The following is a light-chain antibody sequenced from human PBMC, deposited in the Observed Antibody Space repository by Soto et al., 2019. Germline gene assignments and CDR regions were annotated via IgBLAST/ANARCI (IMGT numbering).Light chain of an antibody. CDR3: SSYVRSNSLV. CDR2: EVR. V-gene: IGLV2-14*01. J-gene: IGLJ2*01. CDR1: NSDVGGYDY. Sequence: QSALTQPASVSGSPGQSITISCTGTNSDVGGYDYVSWYQQHADKAPKRLIYEVRNRTSGVSHRFSGSKSGNTASLTISGLQAEDEADYYCSSYVRSNSLVFGGGTKLTVL.